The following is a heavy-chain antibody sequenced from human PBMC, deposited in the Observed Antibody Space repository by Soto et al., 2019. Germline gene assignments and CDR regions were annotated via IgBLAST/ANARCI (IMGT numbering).Heavy chain of an antibody. CDR3: ARDPEVQQLGLDY. V-gene: IGHV1-2*02. Sequence: QVQLVQSGAEVKRPGASLKVSCSASGYTFTDYFMHWVRQAPGQGLEWMGWVNPNSGGTNFAQRFQGRVTMTRDTSISTAYLEMTSLSSDDTAVYYCARDPEVQQLGLDYWGQGTPVTVSS. CDR1: GYTFTDYF. J-gene: IGHJ4*02. D-gene: IGHD6-13*01. CDR2: VNPNSGGT.